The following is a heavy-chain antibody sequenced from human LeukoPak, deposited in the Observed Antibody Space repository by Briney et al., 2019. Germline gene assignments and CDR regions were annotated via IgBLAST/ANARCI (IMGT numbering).Heavy chain of an antibody. CDR1: GFTFSNYA. V-gene: IGHV3-21*01. D-gene: IGHD1-20*01. CDR3: ARGTNWSPLDFDH. CDR2: FGTRSSSI. J-gene: IGHJ4*02. Sequence: GGSLRLSCAASGFTFSNYAMNWVRQAPGKGLEWVSSFGTRSSSIYYAHSVTGRFIVSRDNAKNSLYLQMNSLRAEDTAVYFCARGTNWSPLDFDHWGQGTLVTVSS.